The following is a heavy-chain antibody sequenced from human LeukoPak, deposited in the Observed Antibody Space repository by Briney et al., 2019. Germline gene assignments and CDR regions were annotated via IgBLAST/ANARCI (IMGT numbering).Heavy chain of an antibody. Sequence: PSETLSLTCTVSGGSISTSNSYWGWIRQPPGKGLEWIGEINHSGSTNYNPSLKSRVTISVDTSKNQFSLKLSSVTAADTAVYYCARVKVFFGVVPRAYYFDYWGQGTLVTVSS. CDR1: GGSISTSNSY. CDR2: INHSGST. V-gene: IGHV4-39*07. CDR3: ARVKVFFGVVPRAYYFDY. J-gene: IGHJ4*02. D-gene: IGHD3-3*01.